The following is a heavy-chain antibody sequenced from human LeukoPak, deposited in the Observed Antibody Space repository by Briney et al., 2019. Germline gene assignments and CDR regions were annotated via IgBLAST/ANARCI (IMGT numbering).Heavy chain of an antibody. CDR1: AYTFTNYV. J-gene: IGHJ4*02. CDR3: ARAESRGTNYFDS. D-gene: IGHD2-8*01. CDR2: ISAYNGNT. Sequence: ASVKVSCKASAYTFTNYVISWVRQAPGQGLAWMGLISAYNGNTDYAPKLQGRVTMSTDTSTSTAYMELRSLRSDDTAVYYCARAESRGTNYFDSWGQGTLVTVSS. V-gene: IGHV1-18*01.